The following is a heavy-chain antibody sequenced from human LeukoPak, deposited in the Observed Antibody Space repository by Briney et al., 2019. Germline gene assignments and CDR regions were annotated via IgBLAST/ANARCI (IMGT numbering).Heavy chain of an antibody. D-gene: IGHD5-12*01. CDR2: ISSSGSTI. J-gene: IGHJ3*02. CDR3: ARVGASLPFDI. Sequence: GGSLRLSCAASGFTFSSYSMNWVRQAPGKGLEWVSCISSSGSTIYYADSVKGRFTISRDNAKNSLYLQMNSLRAEDTAVYYCARVGASLPFDIWGQGTMVTVSS. V-gene: IGHV3-48*04. CDR1: GFTFSSYS.